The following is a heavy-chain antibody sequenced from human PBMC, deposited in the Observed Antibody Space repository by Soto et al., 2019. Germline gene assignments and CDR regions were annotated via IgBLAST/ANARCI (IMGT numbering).Heavy chain of an antibody. CDR3: ARAKELLPTVDY. V-gene: IGHV3-21*01. CDR2: ISSSSSYI. D-gene: IGHD2-15*01. CDR1: GFTFSSYS. J-gene: IGHJ4*02. Sequence: GGSLRLSCAASGFTFSSYSMNWVRQAPGKGLEWVSSISSSSSYIYYADSVKGRFTISRDNAKNSLYLQMNSLRAEDTAVYYCARAKELLPTVDYWGQGTLVTGSS.